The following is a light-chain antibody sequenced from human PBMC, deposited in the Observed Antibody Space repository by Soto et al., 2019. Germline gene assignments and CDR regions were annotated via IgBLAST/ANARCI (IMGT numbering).Light chain of an antibody. V-gene: IGKV3-11*01. CDR3: QQRSNWPPWT. J-gene: IGKJ1*01. CDR2: DAS. Sequence: EIVLTQSPATLSLSPGERATLSCRASQSVSSYLAWYQQKPGHAPRLLIYDASNRATGIPARFSGSGSGTDVNLTISSLEPEDFAVYYCQQRSNWPPWTFGQGTKVEIK. CDR1: QSVSSY.